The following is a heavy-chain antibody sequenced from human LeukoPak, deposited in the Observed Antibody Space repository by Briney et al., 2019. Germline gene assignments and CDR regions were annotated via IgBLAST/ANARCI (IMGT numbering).Heavy chain of an antibody. CDR3: AKGHPDAFAA. Sequence: GGSLRLSCAASGFTFSSYGMDWVRQAPEKGLEWVLGISSGGTTHYADSVKGRFTISRDNSKNTLYLQMNSLRAEDSALYFCAKGHPDAFAAWGQGTVVTVSS. J-gene: IGHJ3*01. CDR1: GFTFSSYG. V-gene: IGHV3-23*01. CDR2: ISSGGTT.